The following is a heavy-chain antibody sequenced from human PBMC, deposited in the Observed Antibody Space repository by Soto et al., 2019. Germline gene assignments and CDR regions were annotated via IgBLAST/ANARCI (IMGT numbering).Heavy chain of an antibody. D-gene: IGHD2-15*01. CDR2: ISGSGGST. CDR1: GFTFSSYS. CDR3: GEGVRCIGGSCSYSYYMAA. Sequence: GGSLRLSCAASGFTFSSYSMSWGRQAPGEGLEWGSAISGSGGSTYYADSVKGRFTISRDNSKKTLYLQMNSLRDEDTAGSYFGEGVRCIGGSCSYSYYMAAWGKGTSVTVSS. J-gene: IGHJ6*03. V-gene: IGHV3-23*01.